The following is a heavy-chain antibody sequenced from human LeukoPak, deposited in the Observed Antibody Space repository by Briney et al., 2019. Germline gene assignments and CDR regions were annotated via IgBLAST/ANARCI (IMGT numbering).Heavy chain of an antibody. J-gene: IGHJ3*02. Sequence: PSETLSLTCAVSGGSISSGGYSWSWIRQPPGKGLEWIGYIYHSGSTYYNPSLKSRVTISVDRSKNQFSLKLSSVTAADTAVYYCARNYYDSSGYYRDDAFDIWGQGTMVTVSS. V-gene: IGHV4-30-2*01. D-gene: IGHD3-22*01. CDR3: ARNYYDSSGYYRDDAFDI. CDR2: IYHSGST. CDR1: GGSISSGGYS.